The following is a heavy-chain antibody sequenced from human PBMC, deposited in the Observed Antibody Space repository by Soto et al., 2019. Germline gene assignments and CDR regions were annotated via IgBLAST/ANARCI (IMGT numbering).Heavy chain of an antibody. V-gene: IGHV2-5*02. Sequence: QITLKESGPTLVKPTQTLTLTCTFSGFSLTTRGVGVGWIRQPPGKALECLALIYWDDDKRYSPSLQSRLSNXKXTXXNQVVLTMTNVDPVDTATYYCAHIPNYYQYDWFDPWGQGTLVSVSS. J-gene: IGHJ5*02. CDR1: GFSLTTRGVG. CDR2: IYWDDDK. D-gene: IGHD3-16*01. CDR3: AHIPNYYQYDWFDP.